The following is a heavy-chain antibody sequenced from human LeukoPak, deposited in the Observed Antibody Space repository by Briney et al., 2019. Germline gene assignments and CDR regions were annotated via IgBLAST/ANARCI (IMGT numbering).Heavy chain of an antibody. CDR1: GDSISRHY. Sequence: PSETLSLTCTVSGDSISRHYWSWIRQPPGKGLEWIGCIYCSGSTSYNTSLKSRVTISVDTSNNQFSLKLTSMTAADTAVYFCARERLIAGATVFDYWGQGTLVTVSS. J-gene: IGHJ4*02. CDR3: ARERLIAGATVFDY. D-gene: IGHD1-26*01. CDR2: IYCSGST. V-gene: IGHV4-59*11.